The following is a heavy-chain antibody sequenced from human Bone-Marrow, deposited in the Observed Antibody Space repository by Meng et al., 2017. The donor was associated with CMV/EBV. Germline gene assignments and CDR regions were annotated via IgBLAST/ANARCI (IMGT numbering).Heavy chain of an antibody. CDR1: GFTFSNAW. J-gene: IGHJ4*02. V-gene: IGHV4-39*01. CDR3: ARQAGTVVGATGYLDY. D-gene: IGHD1-26*01. CDR2: IYYSGST. Sequence: SQTLSLTCAASGFTFSNAWMSWVRQAPGKGLEWIGSIYYSGSTYYNPSLKSRVTISVDTSKNQFSLKLSSVTAADTAVYYCARQAGTVVGATGYLDYWGQGTLVTVSS.